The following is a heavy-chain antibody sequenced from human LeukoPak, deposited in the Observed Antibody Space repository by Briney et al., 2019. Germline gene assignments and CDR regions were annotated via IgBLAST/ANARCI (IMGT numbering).Heavy chain of an antibody. V-gene: IGHV3-11*06. CDR1: GFTFSDXX. Sequence: GSLRLSCAASGFTFSDXXXXXIRQAPGKGLXXXXXXXXXXFYADYADSVKGRFTIARDNAKNSLYLQINSLRAENAAEYYCARARVAFWSDSYHVTAPADYWGQGTLVTVSS. D-gene: IGHD3-3*01. CDR3: ARARVAFWSDSYHVTAPADY. CDR2: XXXXXFYA. J-gene: IGHJ4*02.